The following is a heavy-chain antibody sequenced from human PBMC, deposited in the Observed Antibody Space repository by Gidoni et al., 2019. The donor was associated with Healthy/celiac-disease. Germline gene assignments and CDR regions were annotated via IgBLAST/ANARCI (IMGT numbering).Heavy chain of an antibody. CDR1: GFTFSSYW. Sequence: EVQLVEPGGGLVQPGGSLRLPCAAPGFTFSSYWMSWVRQAPGKGLEWVANIKQDGSEKYYVDSVKGRFTISRDNAKNSLYLQMNSLGAEDTAVYYCARGYSNYCWFDPWGQGTLVTVSS. CDR3: ARGYSNYCWFDP. D-gene: IGHD4-4*01. V-gene: IGHV3-7*03. CDR2: IKQDGSEK. J-gene: IGHJ5*02.